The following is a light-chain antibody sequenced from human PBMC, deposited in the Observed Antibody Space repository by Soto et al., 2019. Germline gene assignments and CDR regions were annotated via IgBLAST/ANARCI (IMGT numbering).Light chain of an antibody. Sequence: IQFTQSPSSLSASVGDRVTITCHASQDISNYLNWYQQKPGKAPKLLIYDASNLETGVPSRFSGSGSGTDFTFTISSLQPEDIATYYCQQYDNLPLTFGGGTKVDXK. CDR1: QDISNY. J-gene: IGKJ4*01. V-gene: IGKV1-33*01. CDR2: DAS. CDR3: QQYDNLPLT.